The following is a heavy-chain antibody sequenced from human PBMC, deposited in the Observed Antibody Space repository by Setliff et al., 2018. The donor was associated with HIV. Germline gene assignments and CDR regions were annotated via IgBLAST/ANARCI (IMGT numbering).Heavy chain of an antibody. CDR1: GGSISSGSYY. D-gene: IGHD6-19*01. CDR3: AREFTSVAGTRPPFDP. Sequence: SETLSLTCTVSGGSISSGSYYWSLVRQPAGKGLEWIGHINTSGSTHYNPALKSRVTISVDTSKNQFSLKLSSVTAEDTAVDYCAREFTSVAGTRPPFDPWGQGTLVTVSS. J-gene: IGHJ5*02. V-gene: IGHV4-61*09. CDR2: INTSGST.